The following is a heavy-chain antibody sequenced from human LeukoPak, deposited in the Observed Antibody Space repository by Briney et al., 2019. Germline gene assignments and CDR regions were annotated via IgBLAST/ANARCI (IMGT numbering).Heavy chain of an antibody. J-gene: IGHJ4*02. CDR3: ARRYSSGFEFDY. Sequence: ASVKVSCKASGYTFTSYGISWVRQAPGQGLEWMGWISAYNGNTNYAQRLQGRVTMTTDTSTSTAYMELRSLRSDDTAVYYCARRYSSGFEFDYWGQGTLVTVSS. D-gene: IGHD6-19*01. CDR1: GYTFTSYG. CDR2: ISAYNGNT. V-gene: IGHV1-18*01.